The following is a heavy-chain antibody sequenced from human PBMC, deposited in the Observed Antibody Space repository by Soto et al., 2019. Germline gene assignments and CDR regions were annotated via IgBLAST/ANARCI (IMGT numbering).Heavy chain of an antibody. CDR2: LSSDGFGA. CDR3: ARDLGGPDY. V-gene: IGHV3-74*03. CDR1: DFSLSPYW. J-gene: IGHJ4*02. D-gene: IGHD3-16*01. Sequence: LRLSCAASDFSLSPYWMHWVRQVPGRGLEWVARLSSDGFGAAYADSVKGRFFISRDIARNTLSLQMNSLRADDTAVYYCARDLGGPDYWGRGASVTVSS.